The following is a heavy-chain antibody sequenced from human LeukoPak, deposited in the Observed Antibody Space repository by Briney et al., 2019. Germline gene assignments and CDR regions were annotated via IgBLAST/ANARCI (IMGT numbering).Heavy chain of an antibody. CDR2: IHYSGST. CDR1: GGSISSNSYY. Sequence: SETLSLTCTVSGGSISSNSYYWGWIRQPPGKGLEWIGSIHYSGSTYYKPSLKSRVTISVHTSKNQFSLRLSSVTAADTAVYYCARNRYYYGSRNYGVPNWFDPWGQGTLVTVSS. V-gene: IGHV4-39*01. J-gene: IGHJ5*02. D-gene: IGHD3-10*01. CDR3: ARNRYYYGSRNYGVPNWFDP.